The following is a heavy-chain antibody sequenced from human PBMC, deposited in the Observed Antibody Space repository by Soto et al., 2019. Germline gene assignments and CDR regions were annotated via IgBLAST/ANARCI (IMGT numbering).Heavy chain of an antibody. CDR1: GFTFTRHW. J-gene: IGHJ6*02. V-gene: IGHV5-10-1*01. CDR3: ARSLAYCTGGTCYKGYGMDV. D-gene: IGHD2-8*02. CDR2: IDPSDSYT. Sequence: GESLKISCKGSGFTFTRHWISWVRQMPGGGLEWMGKIDPSDSYTNYSPSFQGHVTISADKSINTAYLQWSGLQASDTAMYYSARSLAYCTGGTCYKGYGMDVWGQGTTVTVSS.